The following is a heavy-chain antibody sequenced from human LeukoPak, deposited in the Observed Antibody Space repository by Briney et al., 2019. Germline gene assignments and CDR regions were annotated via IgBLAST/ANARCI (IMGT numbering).Heavy chain of an antibody. Sequence: GASVKVSCKASGYTFTSYYMHWVRQAPGQGLEWMGIINPSGGSTSYAQKFQGRVTITRDTSASTAYMELSSLRSEDMAVYYCARGATTYYFDYWGQGTLVTVSS. D-gene: IGHD1-26*01. J-gene: IGHJ4*02. CDR2: INPSGGST. V-gene: IGHV1-46*01. CDR1: GYTFTSYY. CDR3: ARGATTYYFDY.